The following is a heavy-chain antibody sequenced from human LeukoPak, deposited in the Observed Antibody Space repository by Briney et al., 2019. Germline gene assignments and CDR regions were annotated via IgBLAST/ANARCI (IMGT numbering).Heavy chain of an antibody. J-gene: IGHJ6*03. CDR1: GYTFTGYY. Sequence: ASVKVSCKASGYTFTGYYMHWVQQAPGQGLEWMGWINPNSGGTNYAQKFQGRVTMTRDTSISTAYMELSRLRSDDTAVYYFASCSSTSGKNYYYYYMDVWGKGTTVTVSS. V-gene: IGHV1-2*02. D-gene: IGHD2-2*01. CDR2: INPNSGGT. CDR3: ASCSSTSGKNYYYYYMDV.